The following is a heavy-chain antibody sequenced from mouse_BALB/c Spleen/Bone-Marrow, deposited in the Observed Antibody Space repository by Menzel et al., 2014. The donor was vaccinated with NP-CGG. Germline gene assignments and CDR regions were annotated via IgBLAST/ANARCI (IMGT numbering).Heavy chain of an antibody. V-gene: IGHV1S135*01. D-gene: IGHD3-1*01. J-gene: IGHJ2*01. Sequence: VQLQQSGPELVKPGASVKVPCEASGYAFTSYNMYWVKQSHGKSLEWMGYIDPYSGGTSYNQKFKGKATLTVDKSSSTAYMHLNSLTSEDSAVYYCARNLGYGYFDYWGQGTTLTVSS. CDR1: GYAFTSYN. CDR2: IDPYSGGT. CDR3: ARNLGYGYFDY.